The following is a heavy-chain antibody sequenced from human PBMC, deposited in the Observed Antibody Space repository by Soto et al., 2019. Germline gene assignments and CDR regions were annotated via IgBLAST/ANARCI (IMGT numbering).Heavy chain of an antibody. CDR2: IYLTGIT. Sequence: QLHLQESGSGLMNPSQTLSLTCAVTAGDISSGGYCWTWIRQSPGKGLEWIGYIYLTGITYYNPSIKSRVTISVDRSKNQFSLMLSSVTAADTAVYYCARGHYGGHGMDVGGQGTTVTGSS. CDR3: ARGHYGGHGMDV. D-gene: IGHD4-17*01. J-gene: IGHJ6*02. V-gene: IGHV4-30-2*06. CDR1: AGDISSGGYC.